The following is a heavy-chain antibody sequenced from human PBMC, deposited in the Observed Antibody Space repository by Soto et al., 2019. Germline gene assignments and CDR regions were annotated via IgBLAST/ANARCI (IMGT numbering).Heavy chain of an antibody. CDR1: GYTFTSYA. CDR3: AAARDSSSHYYYYYGMDV. CDR2: INAGNGNT. Sequence: ASVKVSCKASGYTFTSYAMHWVRRAPGQRLEWMGWINAGNGNTKYSQKFQGRVTITRDTSASTAYMELSSLRSEDTAVYYCAAARDSSSHYYYYYGMDVWGQGTTVTVSS. D-gene: IGHD6-13*01. V-gene: IGHV1-3*01. J-gene: IGHJ6*02.